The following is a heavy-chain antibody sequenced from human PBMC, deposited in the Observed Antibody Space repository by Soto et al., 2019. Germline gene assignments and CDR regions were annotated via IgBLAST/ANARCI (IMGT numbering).Heavy chain of an antibody. V-gene: IGHV3-53*04. CDR3: ARVARIYYYYMDV. J-gene: IGHJ6*03. CDR2: IYSGGST. CDR1: GFTVSSNY. Sequence: GGSLRLSCAASGFTVSSNYMSWVRQAPGKGLEWVSVIYSGGSTYYADSVKGRFTISRHNSKNTLYLQMNSLRAEDTAVYYCARVARIYYYYMDVWGKGTTVTVSS.